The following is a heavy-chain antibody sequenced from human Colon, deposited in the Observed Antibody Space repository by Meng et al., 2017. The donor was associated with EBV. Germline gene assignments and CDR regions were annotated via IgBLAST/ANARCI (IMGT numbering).Heavy chain of an antibody. V-gene: IGHV4-39*01. CDR1: SGSIRCSHYY. D-gene: IGHD3-10*01. J-gene: IGHJ4*02. Sequence: QLQLEASGLGMCRTVETLSRSVHVSSGSIRCSHYYWGWVGKRAVEGLQWIGTIYHSGSTSYYPFLQSRVTMVVDTSKNQFSLMLTSVTATDTAVYYCARRRGGSGRDCWGQGTLVTVSS. CDR2: IYHSGST. CDR3: ARRRGGSGRDC.